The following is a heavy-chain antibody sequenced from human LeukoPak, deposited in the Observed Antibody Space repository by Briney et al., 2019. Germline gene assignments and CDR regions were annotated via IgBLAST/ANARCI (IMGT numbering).Heavy chain of an antibody. Sequence: SETLSLTCTVSGGSISSSSYYWGWIRQPPGKGLEWIGSIYHSGSTYYNPSLKSRVTISVDTSKNQFSLKLSSVTAADTAVYYCARHNSALWGHYGSGTFDYWGQGTLVTVSS. V-gene: IGHV4-39*01. CDR3: ARHNSALWGHYGSGTFDY. CDR1: GGSISSSSYY. J-gene: IGHJ4*02. D-gene: IGHD3-10*01. CDR2: IYHSGST.